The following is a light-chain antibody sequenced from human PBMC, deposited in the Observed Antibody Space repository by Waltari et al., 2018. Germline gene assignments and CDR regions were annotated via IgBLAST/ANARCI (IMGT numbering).Light chain of an antibody. V-gene: IGLV2-8*01. Sequence: QSALTQPPSASGSPRQSVTIPCTGTSSDVGGYKYVSWYQQHPGKAPNLIIYEVSKRPPGGPDRFSGSKSGNPASRTVSGIQAEDEADYDCSSYAGSHNLVFGGGTKLTVL. CDR2: EVS. CDR1: SSDVGGYKY. J-gene: IGLJ3*02. CDR3: SSYAGSHNLV.